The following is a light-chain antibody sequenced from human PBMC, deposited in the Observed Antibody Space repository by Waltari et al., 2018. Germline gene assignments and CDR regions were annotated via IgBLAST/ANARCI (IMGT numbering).Light chain of an antibody. CDR3: QHLNGFPFT. V-gene: IGKV1-9*01. Sequence: IQLTKSPSSLSAYVGDRVTITCRDSKGISSYLAWYQQKPGQAPKLLIYAATTLQSGFPSRFSGIGSGTDFTLTISSLQPEDFATYYCQHLNGFPFTFGQGTRLQIK. CDR2: AAT. J-gene: IGKJ5*01. CDR1: KGISSY.